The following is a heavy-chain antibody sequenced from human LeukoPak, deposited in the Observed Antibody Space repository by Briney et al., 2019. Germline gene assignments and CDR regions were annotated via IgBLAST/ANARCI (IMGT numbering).Heavy chain of an antibody. J-gene: IGHJ4*02. Sequence: GGSLRLSCAASGFTLSSYAMHWVRQAPGKGLEWVAVISYDGRNKYYADSVKGRFTISRDNAKDTLYLQMNSLRAGDTAVYYCARALPYSSQGIDWGQGTLVTV. CDR3: ARALPYSSQGID. CDR2: ISYDGRNK. D-gene: IGHD2-21*01. CDR1: GFTLSSYA. V-gene: IGHV3-30*04.